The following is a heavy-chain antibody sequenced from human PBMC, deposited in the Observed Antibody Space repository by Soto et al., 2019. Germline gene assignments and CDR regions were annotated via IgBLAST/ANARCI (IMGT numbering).Heavy chain of an antibody. CDR1: GFTVSSNY. CDR3: AKTPRLLWFGENNWGPPYYYGMDV. Sequence: GGSLRLSCAASGFTVSSNYMSWVRQAPGKGLEWVSVIYSGGSTYYADSVKGRFTISRDNSKNTLYLQMNSLRAEDTAVYYCAKTPRLLWFGENNWGPPYYYGMDVWGQGTTVTVSS. CDR2: IYSGGST. J-gene: IGHJ6*02. D-gene: IGHD3-10*01. V-gene: IGHV3-53*01.